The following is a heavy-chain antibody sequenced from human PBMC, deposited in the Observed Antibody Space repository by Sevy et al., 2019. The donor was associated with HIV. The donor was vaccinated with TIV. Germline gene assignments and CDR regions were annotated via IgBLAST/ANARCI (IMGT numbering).Heavy chain of an antibody. Sequence: SETLSLTCTVSGGSISSGNYYWHWIRQPPGKGLEWIGYISYTGNTYYNPSLKSPVTISVDTSNNQFSLRLTPVTAADTAVYYCARDATEYTSSPVWFDPWGQGTLVTVSS. CDR3: ARDATEYTSSPVWFDP. J-gene: IGHJ5*02. CDR1: GGSISSGNYY. CDR2: ISYTGNT. V-gene: IGHV4-30-4*01. D-gene: IGHD6-6*01.